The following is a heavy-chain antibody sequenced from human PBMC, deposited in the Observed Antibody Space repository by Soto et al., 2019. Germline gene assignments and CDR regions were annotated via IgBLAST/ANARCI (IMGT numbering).Heavy chain of an antibody. Sequence: PWETLSLTCTVSGGSISSGGYYWSWIRQHPGKGLEWIGYIYYSGSTYYNPSLKSRVTISVDTSKNQFSLKLSSVTAADTAVYYCARATVEMATIRTFDYWGQGTLVTVSS. D-gene: IGHD2-2*02. CDR3: ARATVEMATIRTFDY. V-gene: IGHV4-31*03. CDR2: IYYSGST. J-gene: IGHJ4*02. CDR1: GGSISSGGYY.